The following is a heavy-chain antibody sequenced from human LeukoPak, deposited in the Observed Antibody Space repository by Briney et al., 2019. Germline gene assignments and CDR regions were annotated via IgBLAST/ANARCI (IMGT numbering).Heavy chain of an antibody. J-gene: IGHJ4*02. CDR1: GLNVKNNY. CDR3: ARDLGG. V-gene: IGHV3-53*01. D-gene: IGHD7-27*01. Sequence: GGSLRLSCVTSGLNVKNNYMFWVRQSPVKGLEWVSIIYSGGNTFYADSVKGRFTISRDNSKNTLYLQMTSLKAEDTGVYYCARDLGGWGQGTLVTVSS. CDR2: IYSGGNT.